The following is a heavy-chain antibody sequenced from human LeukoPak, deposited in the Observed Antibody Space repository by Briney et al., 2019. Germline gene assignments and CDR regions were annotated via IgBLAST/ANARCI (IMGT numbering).Heavy chain of an antibody. CDR3: ARKAGYGDYENGMDV. V-gene: IGHV3-30*03. J-gene: IGHJ6*02. CDR1: GFTFSSYS. Sequence: PGGSLRLSCAASGFTFSSYSMNWVRQAPGKGLEWVAVISYDGSNKYYADSVKGRFTISRDNSKNTLYLQMNSLRAEDTAVYYCARKAGYGDYENGMDVWGQGTTVTVSS. D-gene: IGHD4-17*01. CDR2: ISYDGSNK.